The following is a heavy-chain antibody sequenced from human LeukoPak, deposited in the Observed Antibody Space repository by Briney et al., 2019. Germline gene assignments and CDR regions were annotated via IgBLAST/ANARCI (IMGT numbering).Heavy chain of an antibody. V-gene: IGHV3-23*01. D-gene: IGHD3-16*02. Sequence: GGSLRLSCAASGFTFSSYAMSWVRQAPGKGLEWVSAISGSGGSTYYADSVKGRFTISRDNSKNTLYLQMNSLRAEDTAVYYCARVPWSYRYNYFDYWGQGTLVTVSS. CDR1: GFTFSSYA. CDR3: ARVPWSYRYNYFDY. J-gene: IGHJ4*02. CDR2: ISGSGGST.